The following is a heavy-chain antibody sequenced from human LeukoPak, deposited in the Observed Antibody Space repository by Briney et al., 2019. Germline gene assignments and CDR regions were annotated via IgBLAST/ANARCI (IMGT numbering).Heavy chain of an antibody. CDR2: IYGSGTI. J-gene: IGHJ3*02. CDR1: GGSIRSYY. Sequence: SETLSLTCTVSGGSIRSYYWSWIRQPAGKGLEWIGRIYGSGTITYNPSLKSRVSMSVDTSRNQFSLNLRYVTAADTAVYYCARDGRLGELSFGDAFDIWGQGTMVTVSS. V-gene: IGHV4-4*07. CDR3: ARDGRLGELSFGDAFDI. D-gene: IGHD3-16*02.